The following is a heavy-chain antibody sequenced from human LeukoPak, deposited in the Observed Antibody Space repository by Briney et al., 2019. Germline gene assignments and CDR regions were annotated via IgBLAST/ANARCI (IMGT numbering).Heavy chain of an antibody. D-gene: IGHD3-3*01. J-gene: IGHJ4*02. CDR1: GFIFSSYW. CDR2: IKQDGSEK. CDR3: ARGGYYDFWSGYFALVPYYFDY. V-gene: IGHV3-7*01. Sequence: GGSLRLSCAASGFIFSSYWMSWVRQAPGKGLEWVANIKQDGSEKYYVDSVKGRFTISRDNAKNSLYLQMNSLRAEDTAVYYCARGGYYDFWSGYFALVPYYFDYWGQGTLVTVSS.